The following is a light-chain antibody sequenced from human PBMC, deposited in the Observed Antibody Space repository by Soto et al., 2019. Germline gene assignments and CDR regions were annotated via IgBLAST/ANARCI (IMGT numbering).Light chain of an antibody. J-gene: IGLJ2*01. CDR3: YSYGGMSTDNVV. V-gene: IGLV2-23*01. Sequence: QSALTQPASVSGSPGQSITISCTGTSSDVGSYDLVSWYQQHPGKAPKLIIYEGSQRPSGVSNRFSGSKSGNTASLTISGLRPEDGADDYCYSYGGMSTDNVVFGGGTKLTVL. CDR2: EGS. CDR1: SSDVGSYDL.